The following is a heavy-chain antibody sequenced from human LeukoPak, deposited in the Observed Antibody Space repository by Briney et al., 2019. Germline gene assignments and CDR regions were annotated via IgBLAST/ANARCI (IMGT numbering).Heavy chain of an antibody. CDR1: GYTLTELS. V-gene: IGHV1-24*01. CDR2: FDPEDGET. Sequence: ASVKVSCKVSGYTLTELSMHWVRQAPGKGLEWMGGFDPEDGETIYAQKFQGRVTMTEDTSTDTAYMELRSLRSDDTAVYYCARDGGGSYYRVNSHFDYWGQGTLVTVSS. D-gene: IGHD1-26*01. J-gene: IGHJ4*02. CDR3: ARDGGGSYYRVNSHFDY.